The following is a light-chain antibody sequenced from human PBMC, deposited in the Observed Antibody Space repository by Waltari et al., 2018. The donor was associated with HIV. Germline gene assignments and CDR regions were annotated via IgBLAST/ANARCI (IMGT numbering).Light chain of an antibody. CDR3: VGWDSSLSAYV. V-gene: IGLV1-47*01. Sequence: QSVLTQPPSASGTPGQTVTISCSGGSSNIGNDNVYWYQQLPGMTPKLLIYKNYVRPSGVPVRFAGSKSGTSASLAISGLRSEDEADYYCVGWDSSLSAYVFGAGTKVTVL. J-gene: IGLJ1*01. CDR2: KNY. CDR1: SSNIGNDN.